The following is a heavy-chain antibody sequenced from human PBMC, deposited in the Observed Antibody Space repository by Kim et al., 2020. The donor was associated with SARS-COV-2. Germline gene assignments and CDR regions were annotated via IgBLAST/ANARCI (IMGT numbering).Heavy chain of an antibody. Sequence: GGSLRLSCVASGFTLSTYWMTWVRQAPGKGLEWVANIKQDGSEKNYVDSVKGRFTISRDNAKNSLYLQMNSLRAEDTAVYYCAKNRGLGDWGQGTPGAVS. CDR2: IKQDGSEK. CDR3: AKNRGLGD. D-gene: IGHD3-10*01. V-gene: IGHV3-7*01. CDR1: GFTLSTYW. J-gene: IGHJ4*02.